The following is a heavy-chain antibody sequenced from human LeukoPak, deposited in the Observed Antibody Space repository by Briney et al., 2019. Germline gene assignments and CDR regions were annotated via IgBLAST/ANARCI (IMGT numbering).Heavy chain of an antibody. D-gene: IGHD4-23*01. J-gene: IGHJ5*02. V-gene: IGHV3-23*01. CDR1: GFTFSSYA. CDR2: ISSSGDT. Sequence: GGSLRLSCAASGFTFSSYAMSWARQAPGKGLEWVSAISSSGDTYYAGSVKGRFTISRDNSKNTLYLQMNSLRAEDTAVYYCAKESSWGTVVTPGGPSAWGQGTLVTVSS. CDR3: AKESSWGTVVTPGGPSA.